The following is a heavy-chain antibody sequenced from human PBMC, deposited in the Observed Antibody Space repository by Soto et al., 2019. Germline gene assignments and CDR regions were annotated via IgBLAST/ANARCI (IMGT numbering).Heavy chain of an antibody. Sequence: GGSLRLSCAASGFTFSSYGMHWVRQAPGKGLEWVAVISYDGSNKYYADSVKGRFTISRDNSKNTLYLQMNSLRAEDTAVYYCAKAVGDAGPYYYYGMDVWGQGTTVTVSS. J-gene: IGHJ6*02. CDR3: AKAVGDAGPYYYYGMDV. CDR2: ISYDGSNK. CDR1: GFTFSSYG. D-gene: IGHD2-21*02. V-gene: IGHV3-30*18.